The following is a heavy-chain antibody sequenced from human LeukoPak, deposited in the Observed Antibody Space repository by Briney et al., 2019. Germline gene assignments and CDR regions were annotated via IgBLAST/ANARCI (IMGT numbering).Heavy chain of an antibody. CDR2: VFDSGRT. CDR3: ARVYSGYDLPGSLANYYFDY. V-gene: IGHV4-59*11. D-gene: IGHD5-12*01. J-gene: IGHJ4*02. CDR1: GGSMTTHH. Sequence: SETLSLTCTVSGGSMTTHHWNWIRQTPGKGLEWIGYVFDSGRTKENPSLKSRVTLSADTSKNQLSLRLSSVTAADTAVYYCARVYSGYDLPGSLANYYFDYWGQGTLVTVSS.